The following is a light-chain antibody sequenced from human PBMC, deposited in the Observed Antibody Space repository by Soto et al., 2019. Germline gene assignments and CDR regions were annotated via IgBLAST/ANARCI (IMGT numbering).Light chain of an antibody. CDR1: QSVSSSY. CDR3: HHRSKWRT. J-gene: IGKJ1*01. V-gene: IGKV3D-20*02. CDR2: GAS. Sequence: EIVLTQSPGTLSLSPGERATLSCRASQSVSSSYLAWYQQKPGQAPRLLIYGASTRATGIPARFSGSGFGTDYTLTISSLEPEDFALYYCHHRSKWRTFGQGTKVDIK.